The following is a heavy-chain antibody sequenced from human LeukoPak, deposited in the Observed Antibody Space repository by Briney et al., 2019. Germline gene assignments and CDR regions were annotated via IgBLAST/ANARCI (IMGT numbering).Heavy chain of an antibody. D-gene: IGHD4-17*01. V-gene: IGHV4-39*01. CDR2: IYYSGST. J-gene: IGHJ4*02. Sequence: SETLSLTCTVSGGAISSSSYDWGWIRQPPGKGLEWIGSIYYSGSTYYNPSLKSRVTISVDTSKNQFSLKLSSVTAADTAVYYCARSSSLYGDYGFAHLNFDYWGQGTLVTASS. CDR3: ARSSSLYGDYGFAHLNFDY. CDR1: GGAISSSSYD.